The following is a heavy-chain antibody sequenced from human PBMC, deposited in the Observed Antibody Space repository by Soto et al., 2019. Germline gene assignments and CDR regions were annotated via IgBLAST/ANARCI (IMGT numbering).Heavy chain of an antibody. V-gene: IGHV4-4*08. D-gene: IGHD3-10*01. CDR1: GASIRSYY. Sequence: SETLSVTCSVSGASIRSYYWHWIRQPPGKGLEWIGYVYTSDYTRYTSSLNIGVTILVEASNSAFYLRLTSVTAADTAVYYCASSAGHPGDLCYYNGMDVWAEATTVTVSS. J-gene: IGHJ6*01. CDR3: ASSAGHPGDLCYYNGMDV. CDR2: VYTSDYT.